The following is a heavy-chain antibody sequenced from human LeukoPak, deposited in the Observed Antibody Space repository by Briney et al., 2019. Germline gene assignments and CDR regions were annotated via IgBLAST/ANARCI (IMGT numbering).Heavy chain of an antibody. CDR3: ARAYGDYVPNWFDP. V-gene: IGHV4-31*03. Sequence: PSETLSLTCTVSGGSISSGGYYWSWIRQHPGKGLEWFGYMYYSGSTYSNPSLKSRATISVDTSKTQFSLTLSSVTAADTAVYYCARAYGDYVPNWFDPWGQRTLGTVSS. D-gene: IGHD4-17*01. J-gene: IGHJ5*02. CDR2: MYYSGST. CDR1: GGSISSGGYY.